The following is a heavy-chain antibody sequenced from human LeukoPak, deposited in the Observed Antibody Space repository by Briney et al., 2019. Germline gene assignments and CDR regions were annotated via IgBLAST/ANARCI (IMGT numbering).Heavy chain of an antibody. V-gene: IGHV3-21*01. Sequence: GGSLRLSCAASGFTFSSYSMNWVRQAPGKGLEWVSSISGSSGYIYYADSVKGRFTISRDNSKNTLYLQMNSLRAEDTAVYYFARGSDSPKLMWWYIGDYMDVWGKGTTVTVSS. CDR2: ISGSSGYI. J-gene: IGHJ6*03. D-gene: IGHD2-15*01. CDR1: GFTFSSYS. CDR3: ARGSDSPKLMWWYIGDYMDV.